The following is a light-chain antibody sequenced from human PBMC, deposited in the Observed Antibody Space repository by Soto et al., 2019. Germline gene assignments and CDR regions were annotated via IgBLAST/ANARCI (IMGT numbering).Light chain of an antibody. J-gene: IGKJ1*01. Sequence: DIQMTQSPSTLSASVGDRVTITCRASQSISSWLAWYQQKPGKAPKLLIYKASSLESGVPSRFSGSGSGTEFTLTISSLHPDDFATYYCQQYNSYWTFGQGTKEEIK. CDR2: KAS. CDR1: QSISSW. CDR3: QQYNSYWT. V-gene: IGKV1-5*03.